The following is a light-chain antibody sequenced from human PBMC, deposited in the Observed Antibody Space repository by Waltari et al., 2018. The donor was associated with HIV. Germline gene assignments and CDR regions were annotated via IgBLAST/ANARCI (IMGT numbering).Light chain of an antibody. CDR1: SSDVGVYNY. CDR2: EVS. V-gene: IGLV2-14*01. CDR3: SSYTSSSTSEV. J-gene: IGLJ3*02. Sequence: QSALTQPASVSGSPGQSITISCTGTSSDVGVYNYVSWYQQHPGKAPKLMIYEVSNRPSGVSTRCPGSKSGNTASLTISGLQAEDEAYYYCSSYTSSSTSEVFGGGTKLTVL.